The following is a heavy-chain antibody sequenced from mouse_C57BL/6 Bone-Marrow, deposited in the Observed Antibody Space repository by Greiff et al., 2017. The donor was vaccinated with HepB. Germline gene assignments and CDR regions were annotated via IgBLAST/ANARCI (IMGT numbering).Heavy chain of an antibody. Sequence: QVQLQQPGAELVKPGASVKLSCKASGYTFTSYWMHWVKQRPGQGLEWIGYINPSSGYTKYNQKFKDKATLTADKSSSTAYMQLSSLTYEDSAVYYCARVYLLCYFDYWGQGTTLTVPS. D-gene: IGHD2-3*01. CDR3: ARVYLLCYFDY. V-gene: IGHV1-7*01. CDR1: GYTFTSYW. CDR2: INPSSGYT. J-gene: IGHJ2*01.